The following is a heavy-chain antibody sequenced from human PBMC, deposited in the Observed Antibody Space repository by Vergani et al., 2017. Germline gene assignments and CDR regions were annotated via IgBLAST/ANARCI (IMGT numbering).Heavy chain of an antibody. Sequence: QVQLVQSGAEVKKPGSSVKVSCKASGGTFSSYAISWVRQAPEQGLEWMGGIIPIFGTANYAQKFQGRVTITADKSTSTAYMELSSLRSEDTAVYYCAREWVSRDGSVGYFDYWGQGTLVTVSS. CDR2: IIPIFGTA. D-gene: IGHD5-24*01. J-gene: IGHJ4*02. V-gene: IGHV1-69*06. CDR1: GGTFSSYA. CDR3: AREWVSRDGSVGYFDY.